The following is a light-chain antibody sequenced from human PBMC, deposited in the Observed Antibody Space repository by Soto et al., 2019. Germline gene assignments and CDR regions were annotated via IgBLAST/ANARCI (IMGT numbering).Light chain of an antibody. CDR2: SSN. Sequence: QSVLTQPPSASGTPGQRVTISCSGRSSNIGTNTVNWYQHLPGTAPKLLIYSSNQRPSGVPDRFSGSKSGTSAALAISGLQSEDESDYYCATWDGGLNGWVFGGGTKLTVL. CDR1: SSNIGTNT. V-gene: IGLV1-44*01. CDR3: ATWDGGLNGWV. J-gene: IGLJ3*02.